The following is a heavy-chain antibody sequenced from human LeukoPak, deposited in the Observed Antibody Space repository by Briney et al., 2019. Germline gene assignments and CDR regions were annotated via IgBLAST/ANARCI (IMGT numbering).Heavy chain of an antibody. V-gene: IGHV3-7*01. D-gene: IGHD6-13*01. Sequence: GGSLRLSCVASGFTFSSHWMSWIRQAPGKGLEWVAHIKEDGTVKYYVDSVKGRFTISRDNSKNTLYLQMNSLRAEDTAVYYCARDRKTAAADSQPDYWGQGTLVTVSS. CDR1: GFTFSSHW. J-gene: IGHJ4*02. CDR3: ARDRKTAAADSQPDY. CDR2: IKEDGTVK.